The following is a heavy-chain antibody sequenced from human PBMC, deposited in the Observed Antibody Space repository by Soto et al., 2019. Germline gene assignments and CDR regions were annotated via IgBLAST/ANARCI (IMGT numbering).Heavy chain of an antibody. Sequence: SETLSLTCTVSGGSISSYYWSWIRQPPGKGLEWIGYIYYSGSTNYNPSLKSRVTISVDTSKNQFSLKLSSVTAADTAVYYCARDSEADGMDVWGQGTTVTVSS. CDR3: ARDSEADGMDV. D-gene: IGHD6-19*01. V-gene: IGHV4-59*01. CDR1: GGSISSYY. CDR2: IYYSGST. J-gene: IGHJ6*02.